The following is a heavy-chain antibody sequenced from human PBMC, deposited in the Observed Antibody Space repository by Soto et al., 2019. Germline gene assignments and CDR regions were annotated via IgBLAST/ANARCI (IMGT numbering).Heavy chain of an antibody. CDR2: IWYDGSNK. Sequence: GGSLRLSCAASGFTFSSYGMHWVRQAPGKGLEWVAVIWYDGSNKYYADSVKGRFTISRDNSKNTLYLQMNSLRAEDTAVYYCARGVGYSYGPEDYYYGMDVWGQGTTVTVS. CDR1: GFTFSSYG. D-gene: IGHD5-18*01. J-gene: IGHJ6*02. V-gene: IGHV3-33*08. CDR3: ARGVGYSYGPEDYYYGMDV.